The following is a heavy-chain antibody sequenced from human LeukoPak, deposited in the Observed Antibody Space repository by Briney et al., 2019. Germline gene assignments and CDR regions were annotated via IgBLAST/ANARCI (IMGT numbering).Heavy chain of an antibody. J-gene: IGHJ4*02. Sequence: SVKVSCKASGGTFSSYAISWVRQAPGQGLEWMGGIIPIFGTANYAQKFQGRVTITADESTSTAYMELSSLRSEDTAVYYCARDHCVFAGGSCYSARFFDYWGQGTLVTVSS. V-gene: IGHV1-69*13. D-gene: IGHD2-15*01. CDR1: GGTFSSYA. CDR2: IIPIFGTA. CDR3: ARDHCVFAGGSCYSARFFDY.